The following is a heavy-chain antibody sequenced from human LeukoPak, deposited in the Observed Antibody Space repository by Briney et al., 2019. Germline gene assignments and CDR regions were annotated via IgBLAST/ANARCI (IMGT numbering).Heavy chain of an antibody. V-gene: IGHV1-2*02. Sequence: ASVKVSCRASGYTFTGYYMHWVRQAPGQGLEWMGWINPNSGGTNYAQKFQGRVTMTRDTSISTAYMELSRLRSDDTAVYYCAREWTTTHWGVAYCGGDCYSGFDYWGQGTLVTVSS. CDR3: AREWTTTHWGVAYCGGDCYSGFDY. J-gene: IGHJ4*02. D-gene: IGHD2-21*02. CDR2: INPNSGGT. CDR1: GYTFTGYY.